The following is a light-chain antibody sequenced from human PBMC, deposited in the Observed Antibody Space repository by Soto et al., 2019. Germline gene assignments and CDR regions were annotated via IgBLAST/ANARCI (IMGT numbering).Light chain of an antibody. CDR2: EVS. Sequence: QSALTQPASVSGSPGQSITISCTGTSRDVGSYNLVSWYQQHPGKAPKLMIYEVSKLPSGVSNRFSGSKSGNTASLTISGLQAEDEADYYCCSYAGSSSYSFGTGTKVTVL. CDR3: CSYAGSSSYS. J-gene: IGLJ1*01. CDR1: SRDVGSYNL. V-gene: IGLV2-23*02.